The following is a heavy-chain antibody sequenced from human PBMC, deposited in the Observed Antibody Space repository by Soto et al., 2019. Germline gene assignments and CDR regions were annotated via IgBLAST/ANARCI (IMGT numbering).Heavy chain of an antibody. CDR2: IYYSGST. V-gene: IGHV4-31*03. J-gene: IGHJ4*02. D-gene: IGHD4-4*01. Sequence: PSETLSLTCTVSGGSISSGGYYWSWIRQHPGKGLEWIGYIYYSGSTYYNPSLKSRVTISVDTSKNQFSLKLSSVTAADTAVYYRARENSYSNFFDYWGQGTLVTVSS. CDR3: ARENSYSNFFDY. CDR1: GGSISSGGYY.